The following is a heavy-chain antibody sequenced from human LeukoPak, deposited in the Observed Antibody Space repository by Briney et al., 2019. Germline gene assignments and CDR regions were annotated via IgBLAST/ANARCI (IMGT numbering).Heavy chain of an antibody. CDR2: IRYDGSNK. CDR1: GFTFSSYG. V-gene: IGHV3-30*02. Sequence: PGGSLRLSCAASGFTFSSYGMHWVRQAPGKGLEWVAFIRYDGSNKYYADSVKGRFTISRDNSKNTLYLQMNSLRAEDTALYYCARDASYNWNQYFDYWGQGTLVTVSS. CDR3: ARDASYNWNQYFDY. D-gene: IGHD1-20*01. J-gene: IGHJ4*02.